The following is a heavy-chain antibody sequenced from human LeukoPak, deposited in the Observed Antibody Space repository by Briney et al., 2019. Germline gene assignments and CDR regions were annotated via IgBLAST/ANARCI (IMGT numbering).Heavy chain of an antibody. Sequence: SETLSLTCTVSGGSISRGSYYWSWIRQPAGKGLEWIGRIDISGSTNYIPSLKSRVSISVDTSKNQFSLKLSSVTAADTAVYYCAREGIYGDYRHWGQGTLVTVSS. D-gene: IGHD4-17*01. CDR1: GGSISRGSYY. V-gene: IGHV4-61*02. CDR2: IDISGST. J-gene: IGHJ4*02. CDR3: AREGIYGDYRH.